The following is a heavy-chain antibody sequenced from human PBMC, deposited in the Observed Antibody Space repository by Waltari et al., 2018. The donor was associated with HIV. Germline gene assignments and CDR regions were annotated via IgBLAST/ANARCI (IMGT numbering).Heavy chain of an antibody. Sequence: QVQLVQSGAEVKKPGASVKVSCKASGYTFTGYDLDWVRQAPGQGLEWMGRINPNSGGANYAQKFQGRVTMTRDTSLSTAYMELSRLRSDDTAMYYCAREWGWFGDMDVWGQGTTVTVSS. D-gene: IGHD2-21*02. CDR2: INPNSGGA. CDR3: AREWGWFGDMDV. V-gene: IGHV1-2*06. CDR1: GYTFTGYD. J-gene: IGHJ6*02.